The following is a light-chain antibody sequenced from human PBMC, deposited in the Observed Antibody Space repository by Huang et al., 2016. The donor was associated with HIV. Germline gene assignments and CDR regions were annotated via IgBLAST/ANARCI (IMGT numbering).Light chain of an antibody. CDR3: QQRSNWAPIT. CDR2: DAS. CDR1: QSVSSY. V-gene: IGKV3-11*01. Sequence: EIVLTQSPATLSLSPGERATLSCRASQSVSSYLAGYQQKPGQAPRLLIYDASNRATGIPARFSGSGSGTDFTLTISSREPEDFAVYYCQQRSNWAPITFGGGTKVEIK. J-gene: IGKJ4*02.